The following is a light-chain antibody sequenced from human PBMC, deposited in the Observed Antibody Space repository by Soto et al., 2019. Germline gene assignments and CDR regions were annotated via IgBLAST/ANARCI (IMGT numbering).Light chain of an antibody. Sequence: QAVVTQSPSASASLGASVKLTCTLSSGHYSYAIAWHQQQPQKGPRFLMRLDGDGSHTKGDGIPDRFSGFSSGAERYLTISSLQSEDEAEYFCQTWGTGIQVFGGGTKLTVL. CDR2: LDGDGSH. CDR3: QTWGTGIQV. CDR1: SGHYSYA. V-gene: IGLV4-69*01. J-gene: IGLJ2*01.